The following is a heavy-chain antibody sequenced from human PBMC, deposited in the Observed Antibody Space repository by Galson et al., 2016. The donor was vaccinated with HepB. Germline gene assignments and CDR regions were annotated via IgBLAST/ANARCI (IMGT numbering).Heavy chain of an antibody. CDR1: GYTFNKYG. CDR3: ARDRPWFRGFYNWFDP. CDR2: INAGNGNT. J-gene: IGHJ5*02. D-gene: IGHD3-10*01. Sequence: SVKVSCKASGYTFNKYGLHWVRQAPGQRLEWMGWINAGNGNTKYSQNFQGRVAITRDTSASTAYMELSSLRSEDTAVYYCARDRPWFRGFYNWFDPWGQGTLVTVSS. V-gene: IGHV1-3*01.